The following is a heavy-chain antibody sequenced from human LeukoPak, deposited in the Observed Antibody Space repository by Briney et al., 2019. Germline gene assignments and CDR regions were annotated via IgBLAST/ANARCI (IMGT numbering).Heavy chain of an antibody. CDR3: ARASGSSWWGGYFQH. CDR1: GGSFSGYY. D-gene: IGHD6-13*01. Sequence: SETLSLTCAVYGGSFSGYYWSWIRQPPGKGLEWIGEINHSGSTNYNPSLKSRVTISVDTSKNQFSLKLSSVTAADTAVYYCARASGSSWWGGYFQHWGQGTLVTVSS. J-gene: IGHJ1*01. CDR2: INHSGST. V-gene: IGHV4-34*01.